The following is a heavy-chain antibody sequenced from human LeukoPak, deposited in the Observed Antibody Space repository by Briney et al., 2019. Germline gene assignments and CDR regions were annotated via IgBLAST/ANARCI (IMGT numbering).Heavy chain of an antibody. J-gene: IGHJ4*02. CDR3: ARDRDYGDYNTQDLFVY. CDR2: ISAYNGNT. D-gene: IGHD4-17*01. V-gene: IGHV1-18*01. Sequence: ASVKVSCKASGGTFSSYAISWVRQAPGQGLEWMGWISAYNGNTNYAQRLQGRVTMTTDTSTSTAYMELRSLRSDDTAVYYCARDRDYGDYNTQDLFVYWGQGTLVTVSS. CDR1: GGTFSSYA.